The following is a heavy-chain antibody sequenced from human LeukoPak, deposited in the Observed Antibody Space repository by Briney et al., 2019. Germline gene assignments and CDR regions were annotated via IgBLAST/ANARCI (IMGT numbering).Heavy chain of an antibody. Sequence: ASETLSLTCTVSGGSISSYYWSWIRQPPGKGLEWIGYIYYSGSTNYNPSLKSRVTISVDPPKKQFFLNLSSVTAADTAVYYCARLGGYYDPPGYWGQGTLVTVSS. V-gene: IGHV4-59*08. J-gene: IGHJ4*02. CDR1: GGSISSYY. D-gene: IGHD3-22*01. CDR2: IYYSGST. CDR3: ARLGGYYDPPGY.